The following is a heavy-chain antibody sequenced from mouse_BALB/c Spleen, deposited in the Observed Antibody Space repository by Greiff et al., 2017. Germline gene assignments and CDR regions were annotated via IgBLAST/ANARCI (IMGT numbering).Heavy chain of an antibody. V-gene: IGHV5-4*02. CDR1: GFTFSDYY. CDR2: ISDGGSYT. Sequence: EVKVVESGGGLVKPGGSLKLSCAASGFTFSDYYMYWVRQTPEKRLEWVATISDGGSYTYYPDSVKGRFTISRDNAKNNLYLQMSSLKSEDTAMYYCARVDGYGAMDYWGQGTSVTVSS. D-gene: IGHD2-2*01. J-gene: IGHJ4*01. CDR3: ARVDGYGAMDY.